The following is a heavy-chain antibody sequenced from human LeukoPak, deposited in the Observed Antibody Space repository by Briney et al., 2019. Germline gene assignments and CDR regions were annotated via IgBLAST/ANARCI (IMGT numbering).Heavy chain of an antibody. CDR1: GGSISSHY. D-gene: IGHD3-22*01. Sequence: SETLSLTCTVSGGSISSHYWSWIRQPPGKGLEWIGYIYYSGSTNYNPSLKSRVTISVDTSKNQFSLKVSSVTAADTAVYYCARAPPTDSSGYYTGRNYFDYWGEGTLVTVSS. CDR2: IYYSGST. J-gene: IGHJ4*02. V-gene: IGHV4-59*11. CDR3: ARAPPTDSSGYYTGRNYFDY.